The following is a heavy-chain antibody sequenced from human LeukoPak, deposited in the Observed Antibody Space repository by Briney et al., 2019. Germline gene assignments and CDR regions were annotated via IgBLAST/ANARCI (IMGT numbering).Heavy chain of an antibody. CDR3: TRVLGGSSSPLTIDY. Sequence: AGRPLRLSCTASGFTFGDYAMSWVRQAPGKGLEWVGFIRSKAYGGTTEYAASVKGRFTISRDDSKSIAYLQMNSLKTEDTAVYYCTRVLGGSSSPLTIDYWGQGTLVTVSS. CDR2: IRSKAYGGTT. J-gene: IGHJ4*02. D-gene: IGHD6-13*01. V-gene: IGHV3-49*04. CDR1: GFTFGDYA.